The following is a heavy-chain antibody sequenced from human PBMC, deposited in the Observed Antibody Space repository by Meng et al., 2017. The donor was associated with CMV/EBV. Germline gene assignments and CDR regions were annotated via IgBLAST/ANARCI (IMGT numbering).Heavy chain of an antibody. CDR3: TTFLFIVVVPADDNY. Sequence: ETLSLTCAASGFTFSNAWMSWVRQAPGKGLEWVGRIKSKTDGGTTDYAAPVKGRFTISRDDSKNTLYLQMNSLKTEDTAVYYCTTFLFIVVVPADDNYWGQGTLVTVSS. CDR2: IKSKTDGGTT. V-gene: IGHV3-15*01. CDR1: GFTFSNAW. J-gene: IGHJ4*02. D-gene: IGHD2-2*01.